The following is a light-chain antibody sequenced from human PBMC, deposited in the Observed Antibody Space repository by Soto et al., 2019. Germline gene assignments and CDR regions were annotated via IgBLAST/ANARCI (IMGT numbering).Light chain of an antibody. V-gene: IGKV1-5*03. CDR1: QSISSW. J-gene: IGKJ1*01. CDR3: QQYNSHPT. CDR2: KAS. Sequence: DIQMTQSPSTLSASVGDRVTITCRASQSISSWLAWYQQKPGKAPNLLIYKASSLESGVPSRFSGSGSGTEFTLTISSLQPDDFATYYCQQYNSHPTFGQGTKVDIK.